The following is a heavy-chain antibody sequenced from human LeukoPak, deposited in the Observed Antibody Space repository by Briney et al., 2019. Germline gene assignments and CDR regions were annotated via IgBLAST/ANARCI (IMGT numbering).Heavy chain of an antibody. CDR2: ISYDGSNK. J-gene: IGHJ4*02. D-gene: IGHD3-10*01. CDR3: ATDSAGRVTMVRGPLDY. CDR1: GFTFSSYG. Sequence: PGRSLRLSCAASGFTFSSYGMHWVRQAPGKGLEWVALISYDGSNKYYADSLKGRFTISRDNSKNMLYLQMNSLRPEDTAVYYCATDSAGRVTMVRGPLDYWGQGTLVTVSS. V-gene: IGHV3-30*03.